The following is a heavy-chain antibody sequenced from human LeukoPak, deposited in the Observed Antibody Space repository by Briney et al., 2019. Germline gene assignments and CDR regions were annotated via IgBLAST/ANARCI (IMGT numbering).Heavy chain of an antibody. V-gene: IGHV3-74*01. J-gene: IGHJ4*02. CDR1: GVTFSNRW. CDR2: INPDGSIT. CDR3: ARGYYGDYVVDY. Sequence: PGGSLRLSCTVSGVTFSNRWMYWVRHAPGKGLVWVALINPDGSITAHADSVKGRFTISRDNAKNTLYLQMNSLRGEDTAMYYCARGYYGDYVVDYWGQGTLVTVSS. D-gene: IGHD4-17*01.